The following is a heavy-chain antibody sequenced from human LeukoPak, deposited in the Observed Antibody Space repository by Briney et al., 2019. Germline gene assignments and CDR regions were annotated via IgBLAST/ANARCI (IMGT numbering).Heavy chain of an antibody. V-gene: IGHV3-48*03. CDR1: GFTFGGHE. CDR2: ISTTGSTI. J-gene: IGHJ4*02. CDR3: ARADPYGDSTPDF. Sequence: SGGSLRLSCAASGFTFGGHEMNWVRQAPGKGLEWLSYISTTGSTIYYADSVKGRITISRDNAKNSLYLQMNSLRVEDTAVYYCARADPYGDSTPDFWGQGTPVTVSS. D-gene: IGHD4-17*01.